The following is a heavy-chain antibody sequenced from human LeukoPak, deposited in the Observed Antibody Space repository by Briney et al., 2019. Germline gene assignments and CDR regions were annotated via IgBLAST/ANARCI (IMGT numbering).Heavy chain of an antibody. CDR3: ARDAPTVTDPKSCDY. CDR1: GFTFSSYG. J-gene: IGHJ4*02. Sequence: PGGSLRLSCAASGFTFSSYGMHWVRQAPGKGLEWVAVIWYDGSNKYYADSVKGRFTISRDNSKNTLYLQMNSLRAEDTAVYYCARDAPTVTDPKSCDYWGQGTLVTVSS. D-gene: IGHD4-17*01. CDR2: IWYDGSNK. V-gene: IGHV3-33*01.